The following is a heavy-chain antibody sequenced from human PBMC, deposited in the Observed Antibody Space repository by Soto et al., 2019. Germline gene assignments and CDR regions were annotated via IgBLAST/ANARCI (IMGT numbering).Heavy chain of an antibody. CDR2: ISGSGGST. CDR1: GFPFSSYA. Sequence: GGSLRLSCAASGFPFSSYAMSWVRPAPGKGLEWVSAISGSGGSTYYADSVKGRFTISRDNSKNTLYLQMNSLRAEDTAVYYCAKDTAKLVNNWFDPWGQGTLVTVSS. CDR3: AKDTAKLVNNWFDP. D-gene: IGHD3-9*01. J-gene: IGHJ5*02. V-gene: IGHV3-23*01.